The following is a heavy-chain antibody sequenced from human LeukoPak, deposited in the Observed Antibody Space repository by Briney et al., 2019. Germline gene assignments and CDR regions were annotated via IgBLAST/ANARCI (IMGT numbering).Heavy chain of an antibody. D-gene: IGHD2-15*01. V-gene: IGHV4-59*12. CDR2: IYYSGST. CDR3: AREEEGDIVRDY. J-gene: IGHJ4*02. CDR1: GGSISSYY. Sequence: PSETLSLTCTVSGGSISSYYWSWIRQPPGKGLEWIGYIYYSGSTNYNPSLKSRVTISVDTSKNQFSLKLSSVTAADTAVYYCAREEEGDIVRDYWGQGTLVTVSS.